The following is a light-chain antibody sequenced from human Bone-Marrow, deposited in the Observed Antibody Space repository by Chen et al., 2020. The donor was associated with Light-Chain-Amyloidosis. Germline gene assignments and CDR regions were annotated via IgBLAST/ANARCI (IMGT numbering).Light chain of an antibody. CDR1: DLPTKY. Sequence: SYELTQPPSVSVSPGQTARITCSGDDLPTKYAYWYQQKPGQAPVLVIHRDTERPSGISERFSGSSSGTTATLTLSGVQAEDEADYPCPSADSSGTYEVIFGGGTKLTVL. CDR3: PSADSSGTYEVI. J-gene: IGLJ2*01. V-gene: IGLV3-25*03. CDR2: RDT.